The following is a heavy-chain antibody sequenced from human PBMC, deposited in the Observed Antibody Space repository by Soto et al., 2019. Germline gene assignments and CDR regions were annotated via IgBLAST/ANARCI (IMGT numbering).Heavy chain of an antibody. CDR2: INPNSGGT. CDR3: ARGGGRGYNELDP. Sequence: QVQLVQSGAEVKKPGASVKVSCKASGYTFTAYYMHWVRQAPGQGLEWMGWINPNSGGTYHAQNFQGRVTMTTDTSPTTAYMELASLRSDDRAVYYCARGGGRGYNELDPWGHGTLVIVSS. J-gene: IGHJ5*02. CDR1: GYTFTAYY. D-gene: IGHD5-12*01. V-gene: IGHV1-2*02.